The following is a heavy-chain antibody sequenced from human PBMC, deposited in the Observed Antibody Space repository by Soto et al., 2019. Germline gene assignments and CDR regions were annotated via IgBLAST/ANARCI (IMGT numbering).Heavy chain of an antibody. CDR3: ARGRGAVMDIVVVPAAMDEGIWFDY. D-gene: IGHD2-2*03. V-gene: IGHV4-59*12. CDR2: IYYSGST. CDR1: SGSISSYY. J-gene: IGHJ4*02. Sequence: KASETLSLTCTVCSGSISSYYWSWIRQPPGKGLEWIGYIYYSGSTNYNPSLKSRVTISVDTSKNQFSLKLSSVTAADTAVYYCARGRGAVMDIVVVPAAMDEGIWFDYWGQGTLVTVSS.